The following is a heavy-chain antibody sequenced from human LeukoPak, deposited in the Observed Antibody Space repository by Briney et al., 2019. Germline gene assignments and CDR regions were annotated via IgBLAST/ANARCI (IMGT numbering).Heavy chain of an antibody. D-gene: IGHD3-22*01. V-gene: IGHV3-30*18. CDR2: ISYDGSNK. J-gene: IGHJ4*02. CDR3: ANGDSTGFDY. Sequence: PGGSLRLSCAASGFTFSSYSMNWVRQAPGKGLEWVAVISYDGSNKYYADSVKGRFTISRDNSKNTLYLQMNSLRAEDTAVYYCANGDSTGFDYWGQGTLVTVSS. CDR1: GFTFSSYS.